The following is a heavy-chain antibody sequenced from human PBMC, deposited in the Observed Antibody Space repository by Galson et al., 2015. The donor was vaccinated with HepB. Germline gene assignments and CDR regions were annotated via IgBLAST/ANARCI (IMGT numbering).Heavy chain of an antibody. D-gene: IGHD3-3*01. CDR3: ARDGLNYDFWSGYYRGWMYYYYYMDV. V-gene: IGHV1-2*02. CDR1: GYTFTGYY. CDR2: INPNSGGT. J-gene: IGHJ6*03. Sequence: SVKVSCKASGYTFTGYYMHWVRQAPGQGLEWMGWINPNSGGTNYAQKFQGRVTMTRDTSISTAYMELSRLRSDDTAVYYCARDGLNYDFWSGYYRGWMYYYYYMDVWGKGTTVTVSS.